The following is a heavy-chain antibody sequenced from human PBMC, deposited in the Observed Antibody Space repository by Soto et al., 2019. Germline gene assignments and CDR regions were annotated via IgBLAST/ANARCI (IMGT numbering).Heavy chain of an antibody. CDR1: GYXFTSYW. Sequence: EXLKISCKGSGYXFTSYWVVWVHHMPGKGLELMGIIYPGYSDTRYSQSFQGQVTISAYKSISTAYLQWSSLKASDTAMYYCARAGGYYLSYSYGMDVWGQGTTVTVS. CDR2: IYPGYSDT. J-gene: IGHJ6*02. CDR3: ARAGGYYLSYSYGMDV. V-gene: IGHV5-51*07. D-gene: IGHD3-3*01.